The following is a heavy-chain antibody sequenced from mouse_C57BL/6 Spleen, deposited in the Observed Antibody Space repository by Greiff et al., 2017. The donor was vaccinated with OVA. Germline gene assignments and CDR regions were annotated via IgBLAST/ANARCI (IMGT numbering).Heavy chain of an antibody. J-gene: IGHJ4*01. Sequence: EVQLQQSGPELVKPGASVKISCKASGYTFTDYYMNWVKQSHGKSLEWIGDINPNNGGTSYNQKFKGKATLTVDKSSSTAYMELRSLTSEDSAVYYCARMGNYRSMDYWGQGTSVTVSS. V-gene: IGHV1-26*01. CDR3: ARMGNYRSMDY. D-gene: IGHD2-1*01. CDR1: GYTFTDYY. CDR2: INPNNGGT.